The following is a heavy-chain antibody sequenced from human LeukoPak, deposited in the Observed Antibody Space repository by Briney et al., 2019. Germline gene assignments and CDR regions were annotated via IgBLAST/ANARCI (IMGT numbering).Heavy chain of an antibody. D-gene: IGHD3-16*02. V-gene: IGHV4-59*08. CDR2: IYYSGST. CDR3: ARRRYYSYGMDV. J-gene: IGHJ6*02. CDR1: SDSISTYY. Sequence: SETLSLTCTVSSDSISTYYWSWIRQPPGKGLEWIGYIYYSGSTNYNPSLKSRVTISVDTSKKQLSLKLTSVTAADTAVYYCARRRYYSYGMDVWGQGTTVTVS.